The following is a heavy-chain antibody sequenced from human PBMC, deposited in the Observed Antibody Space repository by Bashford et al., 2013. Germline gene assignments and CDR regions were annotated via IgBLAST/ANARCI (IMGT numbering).Heavy chain of an antibody. D-gene: IGHD4-17*01. J-gene: IGHJ4*03. Sequence: GESLKISCKGSGYIFTSYWIGWVRQMPGKGLEWVGIIYPGDSDTRYSPSFQGQVTISADKSISTAYLQWSSLKASDTAMYFCARQTTVTTDFAYVGPGTLVTVSS. V-gene: IGHV5-51*01. CDR1: GYIFTSYW. CDR3: ARQTTVTTDFAY. CDR2: IYPGDSDT.